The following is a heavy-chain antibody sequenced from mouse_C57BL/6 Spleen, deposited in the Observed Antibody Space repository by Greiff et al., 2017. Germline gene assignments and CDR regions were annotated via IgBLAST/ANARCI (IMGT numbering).Heavy chain of an antibody. CDR1: GYTFTSYW. J-gene: IGHJ3*01. V-gene: IGHV1-55*01. CDR2: IYPGSGST. D-gene: IGHD1-1*01. Sequence: VQLQQPGAELVKPGASVKMSCKASGYTFTSYWITWVKQRPGQGLEWIGDIYPGSGSTNYNEKFKSKATLTVDTSSSTAYMQLSSLTSEDSAVYYCARSFITTVVAEAYGGQGTLVTVSA. CDR3: ARSFITTVVAEAY.